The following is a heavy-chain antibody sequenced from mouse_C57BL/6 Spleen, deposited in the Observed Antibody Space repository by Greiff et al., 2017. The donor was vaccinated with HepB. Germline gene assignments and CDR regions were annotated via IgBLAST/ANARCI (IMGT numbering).Heavy chain of an antibody. D-gene: IGHD1-1*01. V-gene: IGHV1-55*01. CDR3: ARGGTTVVASPYYAMDY. J-gene: IGHJ4*01. Sequence: QVQLQQPGAELVKPGASVKMSCKASGYTFTSYWITWVKQRPGQGLEWIGDIYPGSGSTNYNEKFKSKATLTVDTSSSTAYMQLSSLTSEDSAVYYCARGGTTVVASPYYAMDYWGQGTSVTVSS. CDR1: GYTFTSYW. CDR2: IYPGSGST.